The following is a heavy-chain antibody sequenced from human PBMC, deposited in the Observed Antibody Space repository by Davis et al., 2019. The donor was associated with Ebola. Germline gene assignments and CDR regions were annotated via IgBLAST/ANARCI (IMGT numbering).Heavy chain of an antibody. V-gene: IGHV3-23*01. CDR3: AKGPPIVVVPAATTS. J-gene: IGHJ5*02. CDR1: GFTFSSYG. Sequence: GESLKISCAASGFTFSSYGMHWVRQAPGKGLEWVSAISGSGGSTYYADSVKGRFTISRDNSKNTLYLQMNSLRAEDTAVYYCAKGPPIVVVPAATTSWGQGTLVTVSS. D-gene: IGHD2-2*01. CDR2: ISGSGGST.